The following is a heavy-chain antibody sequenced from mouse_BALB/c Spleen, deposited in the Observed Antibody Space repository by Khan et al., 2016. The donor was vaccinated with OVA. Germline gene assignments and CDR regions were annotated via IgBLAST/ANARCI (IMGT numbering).Heavy chain of an antibody. CDR2: ISSGGSYT. J-gene: IGHJ3*01. D-gene: IGHD1-1*02. Sequence: EVKLVESGGDLVKPGGSLKLSCAASGFTFSTYGMSWVRQTPDKRLEWVATISSGGSYTYYVDSVKGRFTISRDNATNTLYLQMSSLKSEDTAMYYCARLAYYYNSEGFAYWGQGTLVTVSA. CDR1: GFTFSTYG. CDR3: ARLAYYYNSEGFAY. V-gene: IGHV5-6*01.